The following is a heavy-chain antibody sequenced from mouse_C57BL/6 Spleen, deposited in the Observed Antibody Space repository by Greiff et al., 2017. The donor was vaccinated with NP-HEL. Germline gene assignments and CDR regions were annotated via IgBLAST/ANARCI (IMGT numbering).Heavy chain of an antibody. V-gene: IGHV1-80*01. D-gene: IGHD2-3*01. CDR2: IYPGDGDT. J-gene: IGHJ4*01. CDR1: GYAFSSYW. Sequence: QVHVKQSGAELVKPGASVKISCKASGYAFSSYWMNWVKQRPGKGLEWIGQIYPGDGDTNYNGKFKGKATLTADKSSSTAYMQLSSLTSEDSAVYFCARGDGYPEAMDYWGQGTSVTVSS. CDR3: ARGDGYPEAMDY.